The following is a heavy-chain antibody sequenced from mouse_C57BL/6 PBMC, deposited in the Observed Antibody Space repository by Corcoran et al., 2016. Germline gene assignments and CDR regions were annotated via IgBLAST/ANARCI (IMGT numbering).Heavy chain of an antibody. CDR2: INPNNGGT. CDR3: ARRGQRAMDY. J-gene: IGHJ4*01. CDR1: GYTFTDYY. V-gene: IGHV1-26*01. Sequence: EVQLQQSGPELVKPGASVKISCKASGYTFTDYYMNWVKQSHGKSLEWIGDINPNNGGTSYNQKFKGKATLTVDKSSSTAYMELRSLTSEDSPVYYCARRGQRAMDYWGQGTSVTVSS.